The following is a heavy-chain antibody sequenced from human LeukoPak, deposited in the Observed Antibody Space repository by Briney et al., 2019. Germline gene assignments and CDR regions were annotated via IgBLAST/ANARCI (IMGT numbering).Heavy chain of an antibody. Sequence: SETLSLTCTVSGGSISSYYWSWIRQPPGKGLEWIGYIYYSGSTNYNPSLKSRVTISVDTSKNQFSLKLSSVTAADTAVYYCARVVGKASRMDVWGQGTTVTVSS. CDR3: ARVVGKASRMDV. D-gene: IGHD6-13*01. V-gene: IGHV4-59*01. J-gene: IGHJ6*02. CDR1: GGSISSYY. CDR2: IYYSGST.